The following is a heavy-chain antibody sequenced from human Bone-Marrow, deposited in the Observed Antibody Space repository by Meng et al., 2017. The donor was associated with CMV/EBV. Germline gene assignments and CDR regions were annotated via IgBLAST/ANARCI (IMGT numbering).Heavy chain of an antibody. D-gene: IGHD5-12*01. CDR3: ARYRDSGYDSSGYFDY. Sequence: ASVKVSCKASGYTFTSYYMHWVRQAPGQGLEWMGIINPSGGSTSYAQKFQGRVTMTRDTSTSTVYMELSSLRSEDTAVYYCARYRDSGYDSSGYFDYWGEGTLVTVPQ. CDR2: INPSGGST. CDR1: GYTFTSYY. V-gene: IGHV1-46*01. J-gene: IGHJ4*02.